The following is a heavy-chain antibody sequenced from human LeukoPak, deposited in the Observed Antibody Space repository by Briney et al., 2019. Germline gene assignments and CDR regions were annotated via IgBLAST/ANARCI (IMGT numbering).Heavy chain of an antibody. CDR1: GYTFTGYY. CDR2: INPNSGGT. J-gene: IGHJ6*02. D-gene: IGHD2-2*01. V-gene: IGHV1-2*02. Sequence: WASVKVSCTASGYTFTGYYMHWVRQAPGQGLEWMGWINPNSGGTNYAQKFQGRVTMTRDTSISTAYMELSRLRSNDTAVYYCARGYCSSTNCPSDYYYYGMDVWGQGTTVTVSS. CDR3: ARGYCSSTNCPSDYYYYGMDV.